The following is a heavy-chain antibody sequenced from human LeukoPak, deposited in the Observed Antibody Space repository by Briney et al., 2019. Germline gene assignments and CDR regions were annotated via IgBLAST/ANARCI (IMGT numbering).Heavy chain of an antibody. J-gene: IGHJ3*02. CDR2: IIPIFGTA. D-gene: IGHD6-13*01. V-gene: IGHV1-69*01. Sequence: VSXXASGXTFSXXAISWXXXXPGXXLEWMGGIIPIFGTANYAQKFQGRVTITADESTSTAYMELSSLRSEDTAVYYCARDSSSSPIWGQGTMVTVSS. CDR3: ARDSSSSPI. CDR1: GXTFSXXA.